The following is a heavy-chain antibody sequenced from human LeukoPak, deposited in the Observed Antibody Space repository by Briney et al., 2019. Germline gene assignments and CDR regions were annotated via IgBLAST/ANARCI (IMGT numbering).Heavy chain of an antibody. CDR1: GFTFSSYG. V-gene: IGHV3-30*03. J-gene: IGHJ3*02. Sequence: GRSLRLSCAASGFTFSSYGMHWVRQAPGKGLEWVAVISYDGSNKYYADSVKGRFTISRDNSRNTLYLQMNSLRAEDTAVYYCARVRTTRDAFDIWGQGTMVTVSS. CDR3: ARVRTTRDAFDI. CDR2: ISYDGSNK. D-gene: IGHD4-17*01.